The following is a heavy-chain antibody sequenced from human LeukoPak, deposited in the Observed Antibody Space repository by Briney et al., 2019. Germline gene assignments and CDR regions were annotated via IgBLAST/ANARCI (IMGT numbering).Heavy chain of an antibody. D-gene: IGHD3-22*01. CDR3: ARDTPAYYYDSSGSQEAFDI. CDR2: INSDGSST. CDR1: GFTFSSYW. V-gene: IGHV3-74*01. J-gene: IGHJ3*02. Sequence: PGGSLRLSCAASGFTFSSYWMHWVRQAPGKGLVWVSRINSDGSSTSYADSVKGRFTISRDNAKNSLYLQMNSLRAEDTAVYYCARDTPAYYYDSSGSQEAFDIWGQGTMVTVSS.